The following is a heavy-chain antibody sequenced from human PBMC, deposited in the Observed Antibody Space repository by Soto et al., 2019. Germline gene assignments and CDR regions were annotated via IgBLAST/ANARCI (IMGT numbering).Heavy chain of an antibody. D-gene: IGHD6-19*01. CDR1: GYTFTNYA. CDR2: INAGNGKT. Sequence: QVQLVQSGAEVKQPGASAKVSCRASGYTFTNYAIHWVRQGPGQRLEWMGWINAGNGKTKYSQKFQGRVTITRDTSASTAYMELSSLRSEDTAVYYCARDGSVAGNTNFDYWGQGTLVTVSS. CDR3: ARDGSVAGNTNFDY. J-gene: IGHJ4*02. V-gene: IGHV1-3*01.